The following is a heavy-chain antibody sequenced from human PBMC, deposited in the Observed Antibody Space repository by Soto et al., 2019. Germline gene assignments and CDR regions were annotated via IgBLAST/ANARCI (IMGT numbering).Heavy chain of an antibody. V-gene: IGHV1-18*01. Sequence: ASVKVSCKASGYTFTSYGISWVRQAPGQGLEWMGWISAYNGNTNYAQKLQGRVTMTTDTSTSTDYMELRSLRSDDTAVYYCARGRYYDFWSDAFDIWGQGTMVTVSS. J-gene: IGHJ3*02. CDR3: ARGRYYDFWSDAFDI. CDR1: GYTFTSYG. CDR2: ISAYNGNT. D-gene: IGHD3-3*01.